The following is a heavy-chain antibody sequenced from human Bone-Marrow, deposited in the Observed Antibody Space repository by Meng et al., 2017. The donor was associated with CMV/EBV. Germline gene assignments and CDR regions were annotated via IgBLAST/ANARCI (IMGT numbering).Heavy chain of an antibody. V-gene: IGHV4-34*01. CDR3: ARRRSSGGWFDP. CDR1: GGSFSGYY. J-gene: IGHJ5*02. D-gene: IGHD3-10*01. CDR2: INHSGST. Sequence: PETPSLTCAVYGGSFSGYYWSWIRQPPGKGLEWIGEINHSGSTNYNPSLKSRVTISVDTSKNQFSLKLSSVTAADTAVYYCARRRSSGGWFDPWGQGTLVTVSS.